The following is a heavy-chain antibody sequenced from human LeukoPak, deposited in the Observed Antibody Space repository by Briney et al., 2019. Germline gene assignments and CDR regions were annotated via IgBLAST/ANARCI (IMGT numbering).Heavy chain of an antibody. J-gene: IGHJ4*02. CDR2: IYTSGST. CDR1: GGSISSGSYY. D-gene: IGHD1-26*01. Sequence: PSQTLSLTCTVSGGSISSGSYYWSWIRQPAGKGLEWIGRIYTSGSTNYNPSLKSRVTISVDTSKNQFSLKLSSVTAADTAVYYCARIPDPTGIVGAHFDYWGQGTLVTVSS. V-gene: IGHV4-61*02. CDR3: ARIPDPTGIVGAHFDY.